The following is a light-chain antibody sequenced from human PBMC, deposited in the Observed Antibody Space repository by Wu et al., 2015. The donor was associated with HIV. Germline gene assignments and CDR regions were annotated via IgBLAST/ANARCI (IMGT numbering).Light chain of an antibody. Sequence: EVVMTQSPATLSVSPGERVTLSCRASESVTMSVVWYQQKPGQAPRLLIYGATTRATGVPARFSGSASGTEFTLTISSLQSEDVGVYYCQQYNNWPPVTFGPGTKVDIK. CDR3: QQYNNWPPVT. CDR2: GAT. CDR1: ESVTMS. J-gene: IGKJ3*01. V-gene: IGKV3-15*01.